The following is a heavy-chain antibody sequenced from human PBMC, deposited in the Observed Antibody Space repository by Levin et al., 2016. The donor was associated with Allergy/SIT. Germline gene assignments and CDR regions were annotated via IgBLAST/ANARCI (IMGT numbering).Heavy chain of an antibody. Sequence: GESLKISCAASGFTFSSFAMTWVRQAPGKGLEWVSSISVGGGKTYYADAVKGRFTISRDNSKNTLYLQMKSLRAEDTALYYCARAGIAARPTYPIDHWGQGTLVTVSS. CDR2: ISVGGGKT. V-gene: IGHV3-23*01. CDR3: ARAGIAARPTYPIDH. J-gene: IGHJ4*02. D-gene: IGHD6-6*01. CDR1: GFTFSSFA.